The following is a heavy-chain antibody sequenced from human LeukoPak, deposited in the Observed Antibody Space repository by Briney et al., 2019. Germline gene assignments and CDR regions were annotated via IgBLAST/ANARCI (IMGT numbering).Heavy chain of an antibody. CDR3: ARVCNPGSSGCPGDY. V-gene: IGHV3-53*01. J-gene: IGHJ4*02. D-gene: IGHD6-19*01. CDR2: ITGTGGK. Sequence: GGSLRLSCAVSGFTLTNHGVSWVRQAPGKGLEWVSIITGTGGKYYGDSVKGRFVLSRDNSKNTLYLQMNSLRAEDTAVYYCARVCNPGSSGCPGDYWGQGTLVSVS. CDR1: GFTLTNHG.